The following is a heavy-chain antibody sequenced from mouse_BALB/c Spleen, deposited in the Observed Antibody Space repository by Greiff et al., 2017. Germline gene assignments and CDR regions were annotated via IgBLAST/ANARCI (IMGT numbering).Heavy chain of an antibody. CDR3: ARVRPTFDY. CDR1: GFTFSSFG. D-gene: IGHD1-2*01. V-gene: IGHV5-17*02. Sequence: DVMLVESGGGLVQPGGSRKLSCAASGFTFSSFGMHWVRQAPEKGLEWVAYISSGSSTIYYADTVKGRFTISRDNPKNTLFLQMTSLRSEDTAMYYCARVRPTFDYRGQGTTLTVSS. J-gene: IGHJ2*01. CDR2: ISSGSSTI.